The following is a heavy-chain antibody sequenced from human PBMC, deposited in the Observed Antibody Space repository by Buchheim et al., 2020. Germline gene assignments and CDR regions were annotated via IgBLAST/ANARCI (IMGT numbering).Heavy chain of an antibody. CDR2: ISGSGGVT. J-gene: IGHJ4*02. CDR1: GFPFSKSA. CDR3: AKAVSPWLYLFDY. Sequence: EVQLLTSGGGLVQRGGSLRLSCAASGFPFSKSALSWVRQGPGKALEWVSTISGSGGVTFYASSVKGRFTISRDNSKNTLFLQLDSLRGEDTAIYFCAKAVSPWLYLFDYWGQGAL. V-gene: IGHV3-23*01. D-gene: IGHD2/OR15-2a*01.